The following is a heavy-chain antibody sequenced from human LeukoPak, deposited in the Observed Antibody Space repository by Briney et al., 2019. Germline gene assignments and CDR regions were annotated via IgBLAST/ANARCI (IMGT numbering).Heavy chain of an antibody. V-gene: IGHV3-21*01. CDR2: ISSSSSFT. Sequence: GGSLRLSCAASGFTLSSYSMNWVRQAPGKGLEWVSFISSSSSFTYYADSVKGRFTISRDNAKNSLYLQMNSLRAEDTAVYYCARESSGPSFDYWGQGTLVTVSS. J-gene: IGHJ4*02. CDR3: ARESSGPSFDY. CDR1: GFTLSSYS. D-gene: IGHD6-19*01.